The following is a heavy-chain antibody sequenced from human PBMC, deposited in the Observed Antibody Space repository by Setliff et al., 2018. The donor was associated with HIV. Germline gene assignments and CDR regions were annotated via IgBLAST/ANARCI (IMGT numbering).Heavy chain of an antibody. CDR1: GFTFSSYG. CDR2: IWYDGSNK. V-gene: IGHV3-33*06. CDR3: AKEAIAVAAYWYFDL. Sequence: PGESLKISCAASGFTFSSYGMHWVRQAPGKGLEWVAVIWYDGSNKYYADSVKGRFTISRDNSKNTLYLQMNSLRAEDTAVYYCAKEAIAVAAYWYFDLWGRGTLVTVSS. D-gene: IGHD6-19*01. J-gene: IGHJ2*01.